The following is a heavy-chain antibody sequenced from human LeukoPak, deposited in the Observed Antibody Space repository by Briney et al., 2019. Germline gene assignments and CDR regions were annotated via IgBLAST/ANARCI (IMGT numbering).Heavy chain of an antibody. J-gene: IGHJ4*02. D-gene: IGHD6-19*01. Sequence: GGSLRLSCAASGFIFSSYGMHWVRQAPGKGLEWVAFISYDGSNKYYADSVKGRFTISRDNSKNTLYLQMNSLRAEDTAVYYCAKDRSVAGTTPTYYFDYWGQGTLVTVSS. V-gene: IGHV3-30*18. CDR3: AKDRSVAGTTPTYYFDY. CDR1: GFIFSSYG. CDR2: ISYDGSNK.